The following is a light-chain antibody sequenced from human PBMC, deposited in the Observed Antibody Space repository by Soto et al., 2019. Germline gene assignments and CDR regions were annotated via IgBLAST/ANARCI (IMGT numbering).Light chain of an antibody. J-gene: IGKJ1*01. CDR2: AAS. CDR1: QNINNY. Sequence: DIQMTHSPSSLSASVGDRVTITCRTSQNINNYLNWYQQKPGKAPKLLIYAASSLQSGVPSRFSGRGSGTYFTVTIGSLRPEDFATYYCQESFSALWGTGGQGTQVDIK. V-gene: IGKV1-39*01. CDR3: QESFSALWGT.